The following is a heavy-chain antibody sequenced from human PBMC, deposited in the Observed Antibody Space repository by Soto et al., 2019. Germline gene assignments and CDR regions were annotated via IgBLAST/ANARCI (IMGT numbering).Heavy chain of an antibody. CDR2: IKVDGSEK. CDR1: GFTFSSYW. D-gene: IGHD6-19*01. CDR3: ARDWGGLSSGVGIDY. J-gene: IGHJ4*02. V-gene: IGHV3-7*01. Sequence: GGSLRLSCAASGFTFSSYWMSWVRQAPGKGLEWVANIKVDGSEKYYVDSVKGRFTISRDNAQNSLYLQMNSLRAEDTALYYCARDWGGLSSGVGIDYWGQGTLVTVSS.